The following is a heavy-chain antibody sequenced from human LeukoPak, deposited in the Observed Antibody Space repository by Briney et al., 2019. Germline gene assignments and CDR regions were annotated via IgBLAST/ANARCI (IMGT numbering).Heavy chain of an antibody. J-gene: IGHJ4*02. CDR1: GYTFTSYD. Sequence: ASVKVSCKASGYTFTSYDINWVRQATGQGLEWMGWVNPNSGNTGYAQKFQGRVTITRNTSISTAYMELSSLRSEATAVYYCARGSTVTVKTLGYWGQGTLVTVSS. V-gene: IGHV1-8*03. CDR3: ARGSTVTVKTLGY. CDR2: VNPNSGNT. D-gene: IGHD4-11*01.